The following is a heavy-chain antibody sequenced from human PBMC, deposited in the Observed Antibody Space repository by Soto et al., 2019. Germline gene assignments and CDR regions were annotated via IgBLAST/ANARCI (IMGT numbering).Heavy chain of an antibody. CDR1: GYNFTSHW. CDR3: VRLGSILINSYGGPPGY. D-gene: IGHD3-16*01. V-gene: IGHV5-51*01. CDR2: IYPDDSDV. Sequence: GESLKISCKVSGYNFTSHWIGGVRQVPGKGLEWMGIIYPDDSDVRYSPSFQGQVTLSVDKSIETAYLQWSSLKASDTAMYYCVRLGSILINSYGGPPGYWGQGTLVTVSS. J-gene: IGHJ4*02.